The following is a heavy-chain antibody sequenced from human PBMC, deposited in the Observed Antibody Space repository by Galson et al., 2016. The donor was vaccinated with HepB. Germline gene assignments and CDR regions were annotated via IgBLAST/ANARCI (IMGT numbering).Heavy chain of an antibody. Sequence: SETLSLTCTVSGGSISNYYWSWIRQPPGKGLEWIGYIYNSGSTNSNPSLTSRVTISVDTSKNQFSLKLSSVTAADTAVYYCARVGTTVTTQALGMDVWGQGTTVTVS. CDR1: GGSISNYY. J-gene: IGHJ6*02. V-gene: IGHV4-59*01. D-gene: IGHD4-17*01. CDR3: ARVGTTVTTQALGMDV. CDR2: IYNSGST.